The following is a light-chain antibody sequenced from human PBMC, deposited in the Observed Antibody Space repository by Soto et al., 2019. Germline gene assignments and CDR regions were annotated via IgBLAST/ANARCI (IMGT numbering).Light chain of an antibody. CDR1: QTIGSW. CDR2: KAS. J-gene: IGKJ1*01. V-gene: IGKV1-5*03. CDR3: QQYSNYSWT. Sequence: DIQMTQSPSTLAASVGDRVTITCRASQTIGSWLAWYQQKPGKAPKLLLYKASTLESGVPPRFSGSGSGTEFSLTISSLQPDDFVTFYCQQYSNYSWTFGQGTKVEVK.